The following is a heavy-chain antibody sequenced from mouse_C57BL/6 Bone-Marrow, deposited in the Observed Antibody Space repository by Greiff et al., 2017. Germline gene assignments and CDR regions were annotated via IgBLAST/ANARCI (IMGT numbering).Heavy chain of an antibody. V-gene: IGHV1-64*01. D-gene: IGHD1-1*01. CDR1: GYTFTSYW. CDR2: IHPNSGST. Sequence: VQLQQPGAELVKPGASVKLSCKASGYTFTSYWMHWVKQRPGQGLEWIGMIHPNSGSTNYNEKFKSKATLTVDKSSSTAYMQLSSLTSEDSAVYYCARKYYGSSYDAWFAYWGQGTLVTVSA. CDR3: ARKYYGSSYDAWFAY. J-gene: IGHJ3*01.